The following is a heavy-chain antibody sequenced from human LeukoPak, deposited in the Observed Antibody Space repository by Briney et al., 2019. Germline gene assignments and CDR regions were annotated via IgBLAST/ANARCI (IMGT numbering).Heavy chain of an antibody. CDR1: GGSISSYY. V-gene: IGHV4-59*01. CDR2: IYYSGST. J-gene: IGHJ4*02. D-gene: IGHD3-10*01. CDR3: AKDRSELGYYGSGRRASRLIALN. Sequence: PSETLSLTCTVSGGSISSYYWSWIRQPPGKGLEWIGYIYYSGSTNYNPSLKSRVTISVDTSKNQFSLKLSSVTAADTAVYYCAKDRSELGYYGSGRRASRLIALNWGQGTLVTVSS.